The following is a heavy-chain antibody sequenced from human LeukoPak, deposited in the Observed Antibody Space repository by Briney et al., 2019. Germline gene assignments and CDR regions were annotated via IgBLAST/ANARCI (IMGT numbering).Heavy chain of an antibody. CDR1: GYSISSGYF. J-gene: IGHJ4*02. D-gene: IGHD5-18*01. CDR2: FYHSGIT. V-gene: IGHV4-38-2*02. Sequence: PSETLSLTCTVSGYSISSGYFWGWIRPPPGKGLEWIGSFYHSGITYYNPSLKSRVTISVDTSKNQFSLKLSSVTAADTAVYYCARPGGYSYGYVYWGQGTLVTVSS. CDR3: ARPGGYSYGYVY.